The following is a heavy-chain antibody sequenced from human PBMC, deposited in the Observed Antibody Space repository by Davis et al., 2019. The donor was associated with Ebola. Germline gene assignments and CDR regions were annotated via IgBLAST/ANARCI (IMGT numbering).Heavy chain of an antibody. V-gene: IGHV4-59*01. Sequence: MPGGSLRLSCTVSGGSITSYQWNWVRQSPGKGLEWLGSIHSSGTPNYNPSLKSRVTISMDTSQNQFSLRLNSVTPADTAVYYCAKDNPLRWFGPWGQGTLVTVSS. CDR2: IHSSGTP. D-gene: IGHD1-14*01. J-gene: IGHJ5*02. CDR3: AKDNPLRWFGP. CDR1: GGSITSYQ.